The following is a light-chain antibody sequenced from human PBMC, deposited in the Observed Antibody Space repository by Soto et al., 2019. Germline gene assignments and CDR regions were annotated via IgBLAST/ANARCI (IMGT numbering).Light chain of an antibody. V-gene: IGLV1-40*01. J-gene: IGLJ1*01. CDR3: QSYDDSLSVHYV. Sequence: QSVLTQPPSVSGAPGQRVTISCTGSSSNIGSTYDVQWYQQLLGTAPKLLIHGNTDRPSGVPDRFSGSKSGTSASLAITGLQADDEADYYCQSYDDSLSVHYVFGTGTKLTVL. CDR2: GNT. CDR1: SSNIGSTYD.